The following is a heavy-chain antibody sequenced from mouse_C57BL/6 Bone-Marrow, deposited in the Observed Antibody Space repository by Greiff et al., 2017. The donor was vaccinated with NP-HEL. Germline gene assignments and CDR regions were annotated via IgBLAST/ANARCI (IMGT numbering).Heavy chain of an antibody. Sequence: EVQLVESGGGLVQPGGSLKLSCAASGFTFSDYYMYWVRQTPEKRLEWVAYISNGGGSTYYPDTVKGRFTISRDNAKNTLYLQMSRLKSEDTAMYYCARHSPLSDALAWFAYWGQGTLVTVSA. CDR1: GFTFSDYY. CDR3: ARHSPLSDALAWFAY. J-gene: IGHJ3*01. V-gene: IGHV5-12*01. D-gene: IGHD2-3*01. CDR2: ISNGGGST.